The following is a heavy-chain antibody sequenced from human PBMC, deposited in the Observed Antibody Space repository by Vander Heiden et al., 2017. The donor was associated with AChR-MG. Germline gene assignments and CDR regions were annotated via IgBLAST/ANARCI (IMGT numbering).Heavy chain of an antibody. CDR3: AKGALRTGYCGGDCYPPADY. Sequence: QVQLVESGVGVVQPGGSLRLSCAASGFTFSRYGMHGVRQAPGKGLEWVAFIRYDGSNKYYADSVKGRFTISRDNSKNTLYLQMNSLRAEDTAVYYCAKGALRTGYCGGDCYPPADYWGQGTLVTVSS. D-gene: IGHD2-21*02. CDR1: GFTFSRYG. V-gene: IGHV3-30*02. J-gene: IGHJ4*02. CDR2: IRYDGSNK.